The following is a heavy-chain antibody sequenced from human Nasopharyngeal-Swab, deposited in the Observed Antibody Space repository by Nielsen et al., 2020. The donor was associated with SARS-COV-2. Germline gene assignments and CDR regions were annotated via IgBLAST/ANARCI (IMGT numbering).Heavy chain of an antibody. CDR1: GYTLTELS. V-gene: IGHV1-24*01. CDR2: FDPEDGET. J-gene: IGHJ4*02. D-gene: IGHD5-18*01. Sequence: ASVKVSCKVSGYTLTELSMHWVRQAPGKGLEWMGGFDPEDGETIYAQKFQGRVTMTEDTSTDTAYMELSSLRSEDTAVYYCAADLFTAMLGDYWGQGTLVTVSS. CDR3: AADLFTAMLGDY.